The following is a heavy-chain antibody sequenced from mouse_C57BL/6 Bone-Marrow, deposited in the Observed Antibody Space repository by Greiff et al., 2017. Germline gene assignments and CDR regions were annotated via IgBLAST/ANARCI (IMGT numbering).Heavy chain of an antibody. D-gene: IGHD1-1*01. CDR3: ARDYYGSSYEEIAY. CDR2: IYPRSGNT. CDR1: GYTFTSYG. J-gene: IGHJ3*01. V-gene: IGHV1-81*01. Sequence: QVQLQQSGAELARPGASVKLSCKASGYTFTSYGISWVKQRTGQGLEWIGEIYPRSGNTYYNEKFKGKATLTADKSSSTAYMELRSLTSEDSAVYFCARDYYGSSYEEIAYWGQGTLVTVSA.